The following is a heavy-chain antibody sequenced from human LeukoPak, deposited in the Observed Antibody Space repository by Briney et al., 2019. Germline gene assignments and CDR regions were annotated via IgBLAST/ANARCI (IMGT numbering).Heavy chain of an antibody. V-gene: IGHV4-38-2*01. CDR3: ARSTWIKYMDV. CDR1: GYSISSGYY. D-gene: IGHD5-12*01. J-gene: IGHJ6*03. CDR2: IYHSGST. Sequence: SEALSLTCAVSGYSISSGYYWGWIRQPPGKGLEWIGSIYHSGSTYYNPSLKSRVTISVDTSKNQFSLKLSSVTAADTAMYYCARSTWIKYMDVWGKGTTVTVSS.